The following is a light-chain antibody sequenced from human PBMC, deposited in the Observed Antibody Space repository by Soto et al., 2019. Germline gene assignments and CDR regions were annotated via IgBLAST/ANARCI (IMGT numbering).Light chain of an antibody. J-gene: IGKJ1*01. V-gene: IGKV3-20*01. Sequence: EIVMTQSPATLSVSPGERATLSCRASQSVSSNLAWYQHKPGQAPRLLIYGASSRATGIPNRFSGSGSGTDFTLTISRLEPEDFAVYYCQQYGNSPQTFGQGTKVDIK. CDR3: QQYGNSPQT. CDR2: GAS. CDR1: QSVSSN.